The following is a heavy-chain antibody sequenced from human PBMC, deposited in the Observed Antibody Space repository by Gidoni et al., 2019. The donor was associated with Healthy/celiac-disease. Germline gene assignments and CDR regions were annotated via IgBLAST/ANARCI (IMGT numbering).Heavy chain of an antibody. CDR1: GYSISSGYY. D-gene: IGHD3-16*01. V-gene: IGHV4-38-2*02. J-gene: IGHJ4*02. CDR2: IYHSGST. CDR3: ARDLMGEPVDY. Sequence: QVQLQESGPGLVKPSETLSLTCTVSGYSISSGYYWGWIRQPPGKGLEWIGSIYHSGSTYYNPSLKSRVTISVDTSKNQFSLKLSSVTAADTAVYYCARDLMGEPVDYWGQGTLVTVSS.